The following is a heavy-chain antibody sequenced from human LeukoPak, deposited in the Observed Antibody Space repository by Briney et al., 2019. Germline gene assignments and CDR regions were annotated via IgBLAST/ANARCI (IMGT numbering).Heavy chain of an antibody. V-gene: IGHV1-18*01. CDR1: GYTFTSYG. D-gene: IGHD3-3*01. Sequence: ASVKVSCKASGYTFTSYGISWVRQAPGQGLEWMGWISAYNGNTNYAQKLQGRVTMTTDTSTSTAYMELRSLRSDDTAVYYCARDHITIFGEVNWFDPWGQGTLVTVSS. CDR2: ISAYNGNT. CDR3: ARDHITIFGEVNWFDP. J-gene: IGHJ5*02.